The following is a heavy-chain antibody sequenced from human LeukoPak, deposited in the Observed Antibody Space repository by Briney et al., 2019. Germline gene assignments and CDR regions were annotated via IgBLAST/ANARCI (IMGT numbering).Heavy chain of an antibody. Sequence: ASVKVSCKASGYTFTSYGISWVRQAPRQGLEWMGWISAYNGNTNYAQKLQGRVTMTTDTSTSTAYMELRSLRSDDTAVYYCAVNGYSSSWYTSYYFDYWGQGTLVTVSS. CDR2: ISAYNGNT. V-gene: IGHV1-18*01. CDR1: GYTFTSYG. D-gene: IGHD6-13*01. J-gene: IGHJ4*02. CDR3: AVNGYSSSWYTSYYFDY.